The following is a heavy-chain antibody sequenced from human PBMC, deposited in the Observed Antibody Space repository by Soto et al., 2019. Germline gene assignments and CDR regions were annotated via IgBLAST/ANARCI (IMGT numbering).Heavy chain of an antibody. CDR2: IYYSGST. J-gene: IGHJ3*02. CDR1: GASISSGCYY. CDR3: ASSIRRGVGAFDI. V-gene: IGHV4-31*03. Sequence: PSDTLSLTCTVSGASISSGCYYWSWIRQHPGKGPEWIGYIYYSGSTYYNPSLKSRVTISVDTSKNQFSLKLSSVTAADTAVYYCASSIRRGVGAFDIWGQGTMVT. D-gene: IGHD1-26*01.